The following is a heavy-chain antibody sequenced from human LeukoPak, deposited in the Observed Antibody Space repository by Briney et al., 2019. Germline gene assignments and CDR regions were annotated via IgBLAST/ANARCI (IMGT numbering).Heavy chain of an antibody. CDR2: IYYSGST. D-gene: IGHD3-10*01. V-gene: IGHV4-31*03. Sequence: TASQTLSLTCTVSNGSISSGGYYWSWIRQHPGKGLEWIGYIYYSGSTYYNPSLKSRVTISVDTSKNQFSLKLSSVTAADTAVYYCARGRSWHYGSGSYYIAYFDYWGQGTLVTVSS. CDR3: ARGRSWHYGSGSYYIAYFDY. J-gene: IGHJ4*02. CDR1: NGSISSGGYY.